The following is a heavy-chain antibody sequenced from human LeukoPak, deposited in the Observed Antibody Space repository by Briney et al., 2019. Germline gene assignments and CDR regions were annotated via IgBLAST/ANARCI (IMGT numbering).Heavy chain of an antibody. CDR3: ASYYRGYSGYDHPDY. V-gene: IGHV1-2*02. CDR2: TNPNNGGT. Sequence: ASVKVSCKASGYTFTGYYVHWVRQAPGQGLEWMGWTNPNNGGTNYAQMFQGRVTMTRDTSISTAYMELSRLTSDDTAVYYCASYYRGYSGYDHPDYWGQGTLVTVSS. D-gene: IGHD5-12*01. J-gene: IGHJ4*02. CDR1: GYTFTGYY.